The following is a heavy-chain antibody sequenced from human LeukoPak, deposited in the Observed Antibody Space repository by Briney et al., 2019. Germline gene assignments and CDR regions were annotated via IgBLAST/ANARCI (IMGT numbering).Heavy chain of an antibody. V-gene: IGHV1-69*05. D-gene: IGHD3-22*01. CDR1: GGTFISYA. CDR3: ARDVNPHTYYYDSSGYYPQVGFDY. J-gene: IGHJ4*02. Sequence: SVKVSCKASGGTFISYAISWVRQAPGQGSEWMGGIIPIFGTANYAQKFQGRVTITTYESTITAYMELSSLRSEDTAVYYCARDVNPHTYYYDSSGYYPQVGFDYWGQGTLVTVSS. CDR2: IIPIFGTA.